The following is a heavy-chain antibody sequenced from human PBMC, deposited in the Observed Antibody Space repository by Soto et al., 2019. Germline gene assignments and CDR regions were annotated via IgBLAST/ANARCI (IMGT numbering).Heavy chain of an antibody. CDR3: ARLSPMAFAGSAYYYSMDV. Sequence: PSETLSLTCSVSGGPVSSATYYGSWIRHPPGKEMEWIGYIYYSGSTNHNPSLTSRLSISLDTSKNQVSLKLSSVTAADTAVYYCARLSPMAFAGSAYYYSMDVWGQGTTVTVPS. V-gene: IGHV4-61*01. CDR2: IYYSGST. CDR1: GGPVSSATYY. D-gene: IGHD3-10*01. J-gene: IGHJ6*02.